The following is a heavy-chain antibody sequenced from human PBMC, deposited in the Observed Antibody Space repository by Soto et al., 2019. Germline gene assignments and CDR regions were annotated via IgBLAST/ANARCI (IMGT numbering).Heavy chain of an antibody. V-gene: IGHV4-31*03. CDR2: IHYSGDT. D-gene: IGHD2-21*02. J-gene: IGHJ4*02. CDR3: VRAAVAYCGGDCYSPFDY. Sequence: QVQLQESGPGLVKPSQTLSLTCTVSGGSISSGTYYWSWIRQHPGKGLEWIAYIHYSGDTYYSPSLRSRVTMSVDTSKNQFSVKLSSVTAADTAVYYCVRAAVAYCGGDCYSPFDYWGQGTLVTVSS. CDR1: GGSISSGTYY.